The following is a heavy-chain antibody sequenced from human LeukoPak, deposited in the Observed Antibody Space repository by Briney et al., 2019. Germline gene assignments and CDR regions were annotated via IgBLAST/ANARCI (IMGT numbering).Heavy chain of an antibody. J-gene: IGHJ4*02. V-gene: IGHV3-9*01. CDR2: ISWNSGSI. CDR1: GFTFDDYA. D-gene: IGHD2-2*01. CDR3: ARDKEGYCSSTSCPSGY. Sequence: PGRSLRLSCAASGFTFDDYAMHWVRQAPGKGLEWVSGISWNSGSIGYADSVKGRFTISRDNAKNSLYLQMNSLRAEDTAVYYCARDKEGYCSSTSCPSGYWGQGTLVTVSS.